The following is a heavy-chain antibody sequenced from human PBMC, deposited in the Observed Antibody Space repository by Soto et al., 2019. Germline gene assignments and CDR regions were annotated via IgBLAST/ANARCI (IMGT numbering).Heavy chain of an antibody. V-gene: IGHV3-23*01. CDR1: GFTFSSYA. CDR3: ARRGSGSHYDS. D-gene: IGHD1-26*01. Sequence: EVQLLESGGGLVQPGGSLRLSCVASGFTFSSYAMRWVRQAPVKGLEWVSAISGSGGSTYYADSVKGRFTISRDNSKNTLYLQMNSLRAEDTAVYYCARRGSGSHYDSWGQGTLVTVSS. CDR2: ISGSGGST. J-gene: IGHJ5*01.